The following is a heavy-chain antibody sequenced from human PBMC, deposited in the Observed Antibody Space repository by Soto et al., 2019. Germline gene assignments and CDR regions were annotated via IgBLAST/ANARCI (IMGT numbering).Heavy chain of an antibody. Sequence: VQLVESGGGLVQPGESLRLSCVASRFTFGNYWMHWVRQAPGKGLVWVSRIDADGSSANYTDSMKGRFTISRDNARNTLYLQVDSLRVEDTAVYYCATSYGVGPSWGEFFNYWGQGTLVTVSS. V-gene: IGHV3-74*01. CDR1: RFTFGNYW. CDR3: ATSYGVGPSWGEFFNY. CDR2: IDADGSSA. D-gene: IGHD1-26*01. J-gene: IGHJ4*02.